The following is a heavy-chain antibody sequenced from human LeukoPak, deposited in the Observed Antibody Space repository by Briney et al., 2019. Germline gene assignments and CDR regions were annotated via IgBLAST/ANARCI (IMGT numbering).Heavy chain of an antibody. J-gene: IGHJ4*02. Sequence: ASVKVSCKASGYTFANYGIIWVRQAPGQGLEWLGWINPDNNNTKYSQRFQGRVSITSDTSASTAYMELSSLTSQDTAVYYCTTELVHWGPGTLVTVSP. V-gene: IGHV1-18*01. CDR1: GYTFANYG. D-gene: IGHD6-13*01. CDR3: TTELVH. CDR2: INPDNNNT.